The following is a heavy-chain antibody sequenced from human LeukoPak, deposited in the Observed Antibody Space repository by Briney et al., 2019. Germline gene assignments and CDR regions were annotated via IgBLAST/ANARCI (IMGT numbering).Heavy chain of an antibody. V-gene: IGHV3-48*03. Sequence: PGWSRRLSCAAAGFTFSSYEMNWVRQAAGKGLEWVSYISSSGSTIYYADSVKGRFTISRDNAKHSLQLQMHSLTDEDTAVYYCARDGRVDYWGQGTLVTVSS. J-gene: IGHJ4*02. CDR3: ARDGRVDY. D-gene: IGHD1-26*01. CDR2: ISSSGSTI. CDR1: GFTFSSYE.